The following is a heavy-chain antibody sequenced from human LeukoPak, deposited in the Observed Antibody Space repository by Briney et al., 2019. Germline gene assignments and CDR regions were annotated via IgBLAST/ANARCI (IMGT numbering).Heavy chain of an antibody. J-gene: IGHJ4*02. Sequence: ASVKVSCKASGYTFTSYYMHWVRQAPGQGLEWMGIINPSGGSTSYAQKFQGRVTMTRDTSTSTVYMELSSLRSEDTAVYYCARVRGEYDFWSGYYNGYYFDCWGQGTLVTVSS. D-gene: IGHD3-3*01. CDR3: ARVRGEYDFWSGYYNGYYFDC. CDR2: INPSGGST. V-gene: IGHV1-46*03. CDR1: GYTFTSYY.